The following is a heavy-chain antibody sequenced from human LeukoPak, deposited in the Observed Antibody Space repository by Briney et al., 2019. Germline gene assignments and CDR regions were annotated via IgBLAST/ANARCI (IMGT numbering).Heavy chain of an antibody. CDR1: GFTFSSYG. CDR3: AKDYCSSTNCYIIDY. V-gene: IGHV3-33*06. D-gene: IGHD2-2*01. Sequence: GRSLRLSCAASGFTFSSYGMHWVRQAPGKGLEWVAVIWYDGSNKYYADSVKGRFTISRDNSKNTQYLQMNSLRAEDTAVYYCAKDYCSSTNCYIIDYWGQGTLVTVSS. J-gene: IGHJ4*02. CDR2: IWYDGSNK.